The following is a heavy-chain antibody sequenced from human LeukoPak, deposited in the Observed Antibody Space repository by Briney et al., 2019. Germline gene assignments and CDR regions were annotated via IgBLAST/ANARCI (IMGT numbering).Heavy chain of an antibody. CDR3: ARDTSYYGMDG. Sequence: PGGSLRLSCAASGFTFSDYYMSWIRQAPGEGLEWVSYISSSGSTIYYADSVTGRFTITRDNATNSLYLQMNSLRAEDTALYYCARDTSYYGMDGWGQRTTVTVSS. J-gene: IGHJ6*02. V-gene: IGHV3-11*01. D-gene: IGHD3-3*01. CDR2: ISSSGSTI. CDR1: GFTFSDYY.